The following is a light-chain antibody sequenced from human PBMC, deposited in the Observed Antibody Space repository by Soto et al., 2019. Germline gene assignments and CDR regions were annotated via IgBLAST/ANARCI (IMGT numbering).Light chain of an antibody. CDR1: SRDVGGYNS. V-gene: IGLV2-14*01. CDR2: DVS. Sequence: QSVLTQPASVSGSPGLSIAISCTGTSRDVGGYNSVSWYQQQPGKVPKLIIYDVSSRPSGVSNRFSGSKSGNTASLTISGLQVEDEGDYYCSSYTTGGFYVFGTGTKLTVL. CDR3: SSYTTGGFYV. J-gene: IGLJ1*01.